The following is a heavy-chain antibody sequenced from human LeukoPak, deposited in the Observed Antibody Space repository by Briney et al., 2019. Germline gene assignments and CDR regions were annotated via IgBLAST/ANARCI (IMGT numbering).Heavy chain of an antibody. CDR2: IQQDGSEK. J-gene: IGHJ4*02. D-gene: IGHD3-22*01. CDR1: GFTFSSYW. Sequence: GGSLRLSCAASGFTFSSYWMSWVRQAPGKGLEWVANIQQDGSEKYYVDSVKGRFTISRDNAKNSLYLQMNSLRAEDTAVYYCARGDRDYYDSSGYYTPNDYWGQGTLVTVSS. CDR3: ARGDRDYYDSSGYYTPNDY. V-gene: IGHV3-7*01.